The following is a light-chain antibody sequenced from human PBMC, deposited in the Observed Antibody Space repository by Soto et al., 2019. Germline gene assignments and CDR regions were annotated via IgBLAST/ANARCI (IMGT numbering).Light chain of an antibody. CDR1: QSVSSY. J-gene: IGKJ5*01. CDR2: DAS. Sequence: EIVLTQSPATLSLSPVERATLSCRASQSVSSYLAWYQQNPGQAPRLLIYDASNRATGIPARFSGSGSGTDFTLTISSLEPEDFAVYYCQQRSNWPPTFGQGTRLEI. CDR3: QQRSNWPPT. V-gene: IGKV3-11*01.